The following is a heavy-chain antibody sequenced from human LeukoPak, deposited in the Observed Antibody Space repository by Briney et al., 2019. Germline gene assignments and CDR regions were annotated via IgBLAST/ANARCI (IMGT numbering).Heavy chain of an antibody. CDR2: IYHTGST. V-gene: IGHV4-30-2*01. J-gene: IGHJ5*02. CDR1: GASISSGTYS. CDR3: ARGDGSGSGRWFDP. Sequence: PSETLSLTCTVSGASISSGTYSWSWIRQPPGEGLEWIGYIYHTGSTYYNPSLKSRVTISVDRSKNQFSLNLNSVTAADMALYYCARGDGSGSGRWFDPWGQGTLITVSS. D-gene: IGHD3-10*01.